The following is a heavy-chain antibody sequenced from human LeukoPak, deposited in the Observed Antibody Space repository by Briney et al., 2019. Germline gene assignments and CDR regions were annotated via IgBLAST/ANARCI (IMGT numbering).Heavy chain of an antibody. CDR3: ASLYGEILDY. V-gene: IGHV3-48*01. CDR2: ISSSSSTI. CDR1: GFTFSNYN. J-gene: IGHJ4*02. Sequence: PGGSLRLSCAASGFTFSNYNMNWVRQAPGKGLEWVSYISSSSSTIYYADSVKGRFTISRDNSTNSLYLQINSLRAEDTAVYYCASLYGEILDYWGQGTLVTVSS. D-gene: IGHD4-17*01.